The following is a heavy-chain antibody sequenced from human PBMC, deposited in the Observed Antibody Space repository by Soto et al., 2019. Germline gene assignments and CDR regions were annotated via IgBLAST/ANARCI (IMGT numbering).Heavy chain of an antibody. CDR3: ARVNVVVVAATREYYFDY. CDR1: GYTFTGYY. D-gene: IGHD2-15*01. J-gene: IGHJ4*01. Sequence: VASVKVSCKASGYTFTGYYMHWVRQAPGQGLEWMGWLNPNSGGTNYAQKFQGRVTMTRDTSISTAYMELSRLRSDDTAVYYCARVNVVVVAATREYYFDYWGHGTLVTVSS. V-gene: IGHV1-2*02. CDR2: LNPNSGGT.